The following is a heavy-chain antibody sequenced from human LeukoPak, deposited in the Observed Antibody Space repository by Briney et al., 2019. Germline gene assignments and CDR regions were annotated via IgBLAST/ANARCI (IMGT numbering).Heavy chain of an antibody. Sequence: GGSLRLSCAASGFTFSSYAMSWVRQAPGKGLEWVSAISGSGGSTYYADSVKGRFTISRDNSKNMVYLEMNSLRAEDTAMYYCARDRVGYCASISCFTFDNWGQGTLVTVSS. CDR3: ARDRVGYCASISCFTFDN. J-gene: IGHJ4*02. V-gene: IGHV3-23*01. D-gene: IGHD2-2*01. CDR1: GFTFSSYA. CDR2: ISGSGGST.